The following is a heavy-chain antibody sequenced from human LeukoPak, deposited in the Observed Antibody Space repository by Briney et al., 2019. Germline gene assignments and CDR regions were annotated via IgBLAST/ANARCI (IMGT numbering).Heavy chain of an antibody. Sequence: GGSLRLSCAASGFTFSSYAMSWVRQAPGKGLEWVSAISGSGGSTYYADSVKGRFTISRDNSKYTLYLQMNSLRAEDTAVYYCAKALGHYDSSGNPPDYWGQGTLVTVSS. J-gene: IGHJ4*02. CDR3: AKALGHYDSSGNPPDY. CDR1: GFTFSSYA. V-gene: IGHV3-23*01. CDR2: ISGSGGST. D-gene: IGHD3-22*01.